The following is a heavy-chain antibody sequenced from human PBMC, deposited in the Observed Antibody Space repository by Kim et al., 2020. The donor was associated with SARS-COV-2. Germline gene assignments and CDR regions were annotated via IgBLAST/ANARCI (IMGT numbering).Heavy chain of an antibody. D-gene: IGHD2-15*01. CDR3: SRVACTGGSCYSKY. CDR1: GFTFGVYG. CDR2: IRGKPYGGTA. J-gene: IGHJ4*02. V-gene: IGHV3-49*03. Sequence: GGSLRLSCTASGFTFGVYGMSWFRQAPGKGLEWVGFIRGKPYGGTADYAASVKGRFIISRDDSKSIAYLQMNSLKADDTAMYYCSRVACTGGSCYSKYWGQGTLVIVSS.